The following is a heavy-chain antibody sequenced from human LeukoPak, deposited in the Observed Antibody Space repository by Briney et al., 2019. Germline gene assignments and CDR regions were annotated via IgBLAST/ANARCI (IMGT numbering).Heavy chain of an antibody. V-gene: IGHV4-59*08. Sequence: SETLSLNCTVSGGSISSYYWSWIRQPPGKGLEWIAYIYYRGSTNYNPSLKSRVTISVDTPKNQFSLKLSSVTAADTAVYYCARRTTGTGPFDYWGQGTLVTVSS. CDR3: ARRTTGTGPFDY. CDR2: IYYRGST. D-gene: IGHD1-1*01. CDR1: GGSISSYY. J-gene: IGHJ4*02.